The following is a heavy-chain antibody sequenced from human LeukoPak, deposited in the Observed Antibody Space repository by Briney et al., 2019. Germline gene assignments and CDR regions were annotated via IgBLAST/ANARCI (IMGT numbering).Heavy chain of an antibody. CDR3: ARKTFYYDNTKGYFDF. CDR1: GFTFSDYY. Sequence: GGSLRLSCTASGFTFSDYYMSWIRQTPGKGLEWVAYISSSGSSIYYADSVKGRFTISRDNAKNSLFLQMDSLRADDTAMYFCARKTFYYDNTKGYFDFWGQGTLVSVSS. CDR2: ISSSGSSI. J-gene: IGHJ4*02. D-gene: IGHD3-22*01. V-gene: IGHV3-11*04.